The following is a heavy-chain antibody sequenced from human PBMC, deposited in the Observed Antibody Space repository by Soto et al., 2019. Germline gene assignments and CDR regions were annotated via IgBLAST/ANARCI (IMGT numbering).Heavy chain of an antibody. CDR1: GYTFTSYG. V-gene: IGHV1-18*04. D-gene: IGHD6-13*01. CDR3: ARDATYSSSWNRYYYYGMDV. Sequence: ASVKVSCKASGYTFTSYGISWVRQAPGQGLEWMGWISAYNGNTNYAQKLQGRVTMTTDTSTSTAYMGLRSLRSDDTAVYYCARDATYSSSWNRYYYYGMDVWGQGTTVTV. J-gene: IGHJ6*02. CDR2: ISAYNGNT.